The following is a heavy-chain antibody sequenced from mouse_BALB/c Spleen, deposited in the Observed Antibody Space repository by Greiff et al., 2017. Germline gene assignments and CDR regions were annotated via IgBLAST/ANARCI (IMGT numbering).Heavy chain of an antibody. D-gene: IGHD2-4*01. CDR3: TRGGYDYDGAY. CDR2: INPSNGGT. Sequence: QVQLQQPGAELVKPGASVKLSCKASGYTFTSYYMYWVKQRPGQGLEWIGGINPSNGGTNFNEKFKSKATLTVDKSSSTAYMQLSSLTSEDSAVYYCTRGGYDYDGAYWGQGTLVTVSA. V-gene: IGHV1S81*02. CDR1: GYTFTSYY. J-gene: IGHJ3*01.